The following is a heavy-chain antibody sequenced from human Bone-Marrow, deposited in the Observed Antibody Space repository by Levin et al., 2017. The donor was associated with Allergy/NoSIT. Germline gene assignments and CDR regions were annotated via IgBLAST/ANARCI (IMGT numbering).Heavy chain of an antibody. V-gene: IGHV3-48*01. Sequence: PGGSLRLSCAASGFTFSSYSMNWVRQAPGKGLEWVSYISSSSSTIYYADSVKGRFTISRDNAKNSLYLQMNSLRAEDTAVYYCARDPSYYYGSNYYYYGMDVWGQGTTVTVSS. CDR1: GFTFSSYS. J-gene: IGHJ6*02. D-gene: IGHD3-10*01. CDR3: ARDPSYYYGSNYYYYGMDV. CDR2: ISSSSSTI.